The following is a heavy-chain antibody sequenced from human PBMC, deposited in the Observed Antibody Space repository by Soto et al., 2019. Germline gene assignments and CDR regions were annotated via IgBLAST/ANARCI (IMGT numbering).Heavy chain of an antibody. J-gene: IGHJ4*02. CDR2: IKSKTDGGTT. Sequence: EVQLVESGGGLVKPGESLRLSCAASGLTLTNVFMNWVRQAPGKGLEWVGRIKSKTDGGTTDYAAPVRGRFTISRDDSKYTLYLQMNSLKTEDTAVDYCSYGADYYFDYWGQGTLVTVSS. V-gene: IGHV3-15*07. D-gene: IGHD4-17*01. CDR1: GLTLTNVF. CDR3: SYGADYYFDY.